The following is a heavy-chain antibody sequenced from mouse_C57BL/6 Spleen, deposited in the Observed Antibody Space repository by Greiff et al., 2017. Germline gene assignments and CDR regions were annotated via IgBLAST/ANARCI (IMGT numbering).Heavy chain of an antibody. J-gene: IGHJ2*01. CDR1: GYTFTSYW. CDR2: IHPNSGST. CDR3: ERWPIYDGYYGGY. V-gene: IGHV1-64*01. D-gene: IGHD2-3*01. Sequence: QVQLQQPGAELVKPGASVKLSCKASGYTFTSYWMHWVKQRPGQGLEWIGMIHPNSGSTNYNEKFKSKATLTVDKSSSTAYMQLSSLTSEDSAVYYCERWPIYDGYYGGYWGQGTTLTVSS.